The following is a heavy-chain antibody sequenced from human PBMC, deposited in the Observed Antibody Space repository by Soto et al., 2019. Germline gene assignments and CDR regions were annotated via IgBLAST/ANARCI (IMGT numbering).Heavy chain of an antibody. Sequence: EVQLVESGGGLVQPGGSLRLSCAASGFALSYYNMKWVRQAPGKGLEWISDISSSSGATYYADSVKGRFTISRDYAKNSLYLQMNNLRVEDPAIYYCVRDSAYSFDYWGQGTLVTVSS. CDR2: ISSSSGAT. V-gene: IGHV3-48*01. CDR3: VRDSAYSFDY. D-gene: IGHD2-21*01. J-gene: IGHJ4*02. CDR1: GFALSYYN.